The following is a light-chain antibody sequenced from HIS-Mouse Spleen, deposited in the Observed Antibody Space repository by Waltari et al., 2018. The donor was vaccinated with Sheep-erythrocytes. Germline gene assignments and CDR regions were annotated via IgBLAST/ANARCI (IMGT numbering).Light chain of an antibody. V-gene: IGLV2-14*03. CDR1: SSDVGGYNY. CDR3: SSYTSSSTLVV. Sequence: QSALTQPASVSGSPGQSITISCTGTSSDVGGYNYVSWYQQHPGKSPKPIIYDVSNRSSGVSNRFSGSKSGNTASLTISGLQAEDEADYYCSSYTSSSTLVVFGGGTKLTVL. CDR2: DVS. J-gene: IGLJ2*01.